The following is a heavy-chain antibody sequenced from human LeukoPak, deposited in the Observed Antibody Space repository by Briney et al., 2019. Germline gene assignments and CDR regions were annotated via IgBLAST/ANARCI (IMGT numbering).Heavy chain of an antibody. CDR3: ARRQVATSYFDY. D-gene: IGHD5-12*01. CDR2: IYYSGST. CDR1: GGSISSGGYY. V-gene: IGHV4-31*03. J-gene: IGHJ4*02. Sequence: SETLSLTCTVSGGSISSGGYYWSWIRQHPGKGLEWIGYIYYSGSTYYNPSLKSRVTISVDTSKNQFSLKVSSVTAADTAVYYCARRQVATSYFDYWGQGTLVTVSS.